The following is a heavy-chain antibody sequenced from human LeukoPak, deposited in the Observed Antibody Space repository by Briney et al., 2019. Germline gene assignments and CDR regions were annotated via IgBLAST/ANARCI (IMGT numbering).Heavy chain of an antibody. D-gene: IGHD3-10*01. V-gene: IGHV4-34*01. Sequence: SETLSLTCAVYGGSFSGYYWSWIRQPPGKGLEWIGEINHSGSTNYNPSLKSRVTISVDTSKNQFSLKLSSVTAADTAVYYCARGRKPQPLRPPRGFDYWGQGTLVTVSS. CDR2: INHSGST. J-gene: IGHJ4*02. CDR3: ARGRKPQPLRPPRGFDY. CDR1: GGSFSGYY.